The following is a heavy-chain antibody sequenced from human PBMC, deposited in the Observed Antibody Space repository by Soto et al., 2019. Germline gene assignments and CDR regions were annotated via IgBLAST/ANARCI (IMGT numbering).Heavy chain of an antibody. V-gene: IGHV1-58*01. J-gene: IGHJ5*02. Sequence: SVKVSCKASGFTFISSAVQWVRQARGQRLEWIGWIVVGSDTRNYAQRFQERVAITRDMSTSTVYMELSSLRSEDTAVYYCAAGRAAGGTIWFDPWGQGTLVTVSS. CDR1: GFTFISSA. CDR3: AAGRAAGGTIWFDP. CDR2: IVVGSDTR. D-gene: IGHD6-13*01.